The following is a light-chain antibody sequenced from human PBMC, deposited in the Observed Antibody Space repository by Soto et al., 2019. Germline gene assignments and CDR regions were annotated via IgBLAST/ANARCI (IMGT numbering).Light chain of an antibody. CDR3: AAWDDGLNGVL. CDR2: NNN. CDR1: SSNIGSNT. J-gene: IGLJ2*01. Sequence: QSVLTQPPSASGTPGQRVTISCSGSSSNIGSNTVNWYHQLPGTAPKLLISNNNQRPSGVPDRFSGSKSGTSASLAISGLQSEDEADYYCAAWDDGLNGVLLGGGTKLTVL. V-gene: IGLV1-44*01.